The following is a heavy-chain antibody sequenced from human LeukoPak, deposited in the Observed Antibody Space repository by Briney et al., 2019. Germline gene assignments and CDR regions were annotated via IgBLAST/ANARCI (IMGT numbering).Heavy chain of an antibody. D-gene: IGHD6-19*01. CDR3: ATTIAVAGTSYYFDY. CDR1: GGSISSGGYY. V-gene: IGHV4-31*03. J-gene: IGHJ4*02. CDR2: INNNEST. Sequence: PSETLSLTCTVSGGSISSGGYYWSWIRQHPGKGLEWIGYINNNESTYYNPPLKSRVTISVDTSKNQFSLKLNSVTAADTAVYYCATTIAVAGTSYYFDYWGQGTLVTVSS.